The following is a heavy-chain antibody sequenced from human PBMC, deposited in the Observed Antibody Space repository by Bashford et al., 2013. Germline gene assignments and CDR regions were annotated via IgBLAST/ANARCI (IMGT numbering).Heavy chain of an antibody. V-gene: IGHV4-39*01. CDR1: GGSISSSSYY. CDR2: IYYSGST. Sequence: SETLSLTCTVSGGSISSSSYYWGWIRQPPGKGLEWIGSIYYSGSTYYNPSLKSRVTISVDTSKNQFSLKLSSVTAADTAVYYCARHPTHSSSWFGAFDYWGQGTLVTVSS. D-gene: IGHD6-13*01. J-gene: IGHJ4*02. CDR3: ARHPTHSSSWFGAFDY.